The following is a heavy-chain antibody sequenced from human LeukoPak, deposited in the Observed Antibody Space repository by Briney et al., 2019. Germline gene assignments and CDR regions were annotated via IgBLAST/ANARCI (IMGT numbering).Heavy chain of an antibody. CDR3: ARAGGSGLIDY. D-gene: IGHD6-19*01. V-gene: IGHV4-39*07. J-gene: IGHJ4*02. Sequence: SETLSLTCTVSGGSISSYYWGWIRQPPGKGLEWIGSMYYSGSTYYNPSLKSRVTISINTSKNQFSLKLSSVTAADTAVYYCARAGGSGLIDYWGRGTLVTVSS. CDR1: GGSISSYY. CDR2: MYYSGST.